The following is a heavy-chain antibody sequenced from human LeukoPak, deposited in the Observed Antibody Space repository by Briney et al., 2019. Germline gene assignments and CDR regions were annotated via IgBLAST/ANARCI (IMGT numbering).Heavy chain of an antibody. J-gene: IGHJ4*02. V-gene: IGHV4-61*02. CDR2: IYTSGST. D-gene: IGHD3-16*01. CDR1: GGSISSGSYY. Sequence: SETLSLTCTVSGGSISSGSYYWTWIRQPAGKGLGWIGRIYTSGSTNYNPSLKSRVTISVDTSKNQFSLKLSSVTAADTAVYYCARELRRGSFDSWGQGTLVTVSS. CDR3: ARELRRGSFDS.